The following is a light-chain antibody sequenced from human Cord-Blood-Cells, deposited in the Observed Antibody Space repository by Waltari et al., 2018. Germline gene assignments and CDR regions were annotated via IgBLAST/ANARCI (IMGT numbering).Light chain of an antibody. V-gene: IGKV1-39*01. J-gene: IGKJ3*01. Sequence: DIQMTQSPSSLSASVGDRVTITCRASQSISSYLNWYQQIPGKAPKLLIYAASSLQSGVPSRFSGSGSGTDFTLTISSLQPEDFATYYCQQSYSLFTFGPGTKVDIK. CDR3: QQSYSLFT. CDR2: AAS. CDR1: QSISSY.